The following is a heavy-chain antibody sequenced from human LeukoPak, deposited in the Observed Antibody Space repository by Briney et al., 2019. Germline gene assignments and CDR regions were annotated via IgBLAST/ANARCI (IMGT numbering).Heavy chain of an antibody. CDR2: INHSGST. D-gene: IGHD6-19*01. Sequence: PSETLSLTCAIYGGSFSGYYWSWIRQPPGKGLEWIGEINHSGSTNYNPSLKSRVTISVDTSKNQFSLKLSSVTAADTAVYYCATLAVAGNGAFDYWGQGTLVTVSS. V-gene: IGHV4-34*01. CDR3: ATLAVAGNGAFDY. CDR1: GGSFSGYY. J-gene: IGHJ4*02.